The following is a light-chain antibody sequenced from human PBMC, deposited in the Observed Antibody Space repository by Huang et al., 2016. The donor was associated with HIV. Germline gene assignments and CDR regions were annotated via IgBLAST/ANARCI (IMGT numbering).Light chain of an antibody. CDR2: AAS. CDR3: LQHNTYPWT. Sequence: DIQMTQSPSVMSASVGDRVPITCRASKGISNYLAWFQQKPGKGPKRLIYAASNLQSGVPSRFSGSGSETEFTLTISSLQPEDFATYYCLQHNTYPWTFGQGTKVEIK. J-gene: IGKJ1*01. V-gene: IGKV1-17*03. CDR1: KGISNY.